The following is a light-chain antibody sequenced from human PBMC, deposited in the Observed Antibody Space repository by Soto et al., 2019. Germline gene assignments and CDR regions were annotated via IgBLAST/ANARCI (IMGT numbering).Light chain of an antibody. Sequence: QSALTQSPSVSGAPGQRVSISCTGTSSNIGAGFDVHWYQQLPATAPKLLIYGNNNRPSGVPDRFSGSKSGTSASLAITGLQAEEEAAYYCQSYDTNRRGGSVFGTGTKLTVL. CDR1: SSNIGAGFD. J-gene: IGLJ1*01. CDR3: QSYDTNRRGGSV. V-gene: IGLV1-40*01. CDR2: GNN.